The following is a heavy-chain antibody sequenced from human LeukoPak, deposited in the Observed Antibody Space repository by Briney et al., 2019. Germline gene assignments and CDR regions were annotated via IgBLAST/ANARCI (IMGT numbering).Heavy chain of an antibody. J-gene: IGHJ4*02. CDR3: ARGDSSGYYGLY. V-gene: IGHV1-69*05. D-gene: IGHD3-22*01. CDR2: IIPIFGTA. CDR1: GGTFSSYA. Sequence: SVRVSCKASGGTFSSYAISWVRQAPGQGLEWMGRIIPIFGTANYAQKFQGRVMITTDESTSTAYMELSSLRSEDTAVYYCARGDSSGYYGLYWGQGTLVTVSS.